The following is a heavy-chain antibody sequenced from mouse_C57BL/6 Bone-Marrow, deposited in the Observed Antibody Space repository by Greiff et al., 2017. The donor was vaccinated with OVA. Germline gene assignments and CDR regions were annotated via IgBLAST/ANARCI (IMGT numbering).Heavy chain of an antibody. CDR3: ALITTVEYFDV. Sequence: EVQLQESGPELVKPGASVKISCKASGYSFTGYYMNWVKQSPEKSLEWIGEINPSTGGTTYNQKFKAKATLTVDKSSSTAYMQLKSLTSDDSAVYYCALITTVEYFDVWGTGTTVTVSS. J-gene: IGHJ1*03. D-gene: IGHD1-1*01. CDR2: INPSTGGT. V-gene: IGHV1-42*01. CDR1: GYSFTGYY.